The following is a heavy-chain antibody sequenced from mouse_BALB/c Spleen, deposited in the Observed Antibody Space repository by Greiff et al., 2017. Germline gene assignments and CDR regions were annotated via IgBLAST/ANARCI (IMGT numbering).Heavy chain of an antibody. CDR1: GYTFTSYV. CDR3: ARGDLTTAPDY. CDR2: INPYNDGT. Sequence: VQLKESGPELVKPGASVKMSCKASGYTFTSYVMHWVKQKPGQGLEWIGYINPYNDGTKYNEKFKGKATLTSDKSSSTAYMELSSLTSEDSAVYYCARGDLTTAPDYWGQGTSVTVSS. J-gene: IGHJ4*01. D-gene: IGHD1-2*01. V-gene: IGHV1-14*01.